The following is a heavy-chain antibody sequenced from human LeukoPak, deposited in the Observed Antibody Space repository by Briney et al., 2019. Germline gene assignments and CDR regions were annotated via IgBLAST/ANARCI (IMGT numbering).Heavy chain of an antibody. V-gene: IGHV3-48*04. CDR1: GFTFGSYS. D-gene: IGHD3-16*01. J-gene: IGHJ4*02. Sequence: GGSLRLSCAASGFTFGSYSMNWVRQAPGKGLEWVSYISSSSTTINYAESVKGRFTISRDNAKNSLCLQMNSLRAEDSAVYYCASAYYHYYFDYWGQGTLVTVSS. CDR3: ASAYYHYYFDY. CDR2: ISSSSTTI.